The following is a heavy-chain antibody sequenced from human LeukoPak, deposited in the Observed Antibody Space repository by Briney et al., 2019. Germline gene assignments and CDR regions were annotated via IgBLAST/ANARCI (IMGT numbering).Heavy chain of an antibody. D-gene: IGHD3-10*01. Sequence: GGSLRLSCAASGFTFSSYGMHWVRQAPGKGLEWVAVISYDGSNKYYADSVKGRFTISRDNSKNTLYLQMNSLRAEDTAVYYCAKAGVTMVRGVVHGMDVWGQGTTVTVSS. V-gene: IGHV3-30*18. J-gene: IGHJ6*02. CDR2: ISYDGSNK. CDR1: GFTFSSYG. CDR3: AKAGVTMVRGVVHGMDV.